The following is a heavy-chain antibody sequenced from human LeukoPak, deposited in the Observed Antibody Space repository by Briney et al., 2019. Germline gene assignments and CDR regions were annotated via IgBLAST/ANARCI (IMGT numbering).Heavy chain of an antibody. CDR2: IYHSGDT. V-gene: IGHV4-59*01. D-gene: IGHD1-14*01. CDR1: GGSMSSFY. J-gene: IGHJ4*02. Sequence: KPSETLSLTCTVSGGSMSSFYWSWIRQPPGKGLEWIAYIYHSGDTNYNPSLKSRVTMSVDTSMKQFSLRLSSVTAADTAVYYCARESPLPTGSFDYWGQGTVVTVSS. CDR3: ARESPLPTGSFDY.